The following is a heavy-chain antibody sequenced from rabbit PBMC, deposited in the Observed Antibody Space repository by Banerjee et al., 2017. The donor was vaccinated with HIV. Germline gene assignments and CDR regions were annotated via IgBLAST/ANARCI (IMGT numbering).Heavy chain of an antibody. Sequence: QEQLVEYGGDLVQPEGSLTLTCKASGFDFSRNAMCWVRQAPGKGLELIGCINTGSGSAYYASWVISRFTISKASWTTVTLQMTSLTAADTATYFCARDLAGVIGWNFDLWGPGTLVTVS. D-gene: IGHD4-1*01. V-gene: IGHV1S47*01. CDR3: ARDLAGVIGWNFDL. CDR1: GFDFSRNA. CDR2: INTGSGSA. J-gene: IGHJ4*01.